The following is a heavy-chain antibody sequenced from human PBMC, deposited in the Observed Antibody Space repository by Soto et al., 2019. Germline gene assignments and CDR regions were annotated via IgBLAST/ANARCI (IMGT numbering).Heavy chain of an antibody. D-gene: IGHD1-1*01. Sequence: QVQLVQSGAEVKKPGSSVKVSCKASGGTFSSYTISWVRQAPGQGLEWMGRIIPILGIANYAQKFQGRVTITADKSTSTAYMELSSLRSEDTAVYYCAREPGWNVAGYFDYWGQGTLVTVSS. J-gene: IGHJ4*02. CDR2: IIPILGIA. CDR3: AREPGWNVAGYFDY. V-gene: IGHV1-69*08. CDR1: GGTFSSYT.